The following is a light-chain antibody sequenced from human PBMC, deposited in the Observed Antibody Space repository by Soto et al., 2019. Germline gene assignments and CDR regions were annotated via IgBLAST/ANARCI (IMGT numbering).Light chain of an antibody. CDR3: QQYMWT. CDR2: KAS. Sequence: DIQMTQSPSTLPASVGDRVTITCRASQTISSWLAWYQQKPGKAPKLLIYKASNLASGVPSRFSGSGSGTEFTLTISSLQPDDSATYYCQQYMWTFGQGTKVDIK. V-gene: IGKV1-5*03. CDR1: QTISSW. J-gene: IGKJ1*01.